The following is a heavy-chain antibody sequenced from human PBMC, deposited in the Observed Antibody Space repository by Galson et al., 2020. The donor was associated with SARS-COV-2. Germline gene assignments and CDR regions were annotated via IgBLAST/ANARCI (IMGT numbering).Heavy chain of an antibody. Sequence: GESLKISCAASGFTFSDYQMSWIRQAPGKGLEWISHITRDGSLTYYADSVKGRFTISRDNAKSSLYLQMNSLRVEDTAVYYCARAPRVSSGWPIFDYWGQGTLVPVSS. CDR1: GFTFSDYQ. CDR2: ITRDGSLT. V-gene: IGHV3-11*01. J-gene: IGHJ4*02. CDR3: ARAPRVSSGWPIFDY. D-gene: IGHD6-19*01.